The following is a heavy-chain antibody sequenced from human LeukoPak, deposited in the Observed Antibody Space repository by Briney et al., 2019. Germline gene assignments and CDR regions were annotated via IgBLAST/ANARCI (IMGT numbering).Heavy chain of an antibody. J-gene: IGHJ4*02. D-gene: IGHD6-19*01. V-gene: IGHV3-53*01. CDR3: ARDRPGYSSGWYTY. Sequence: GGSLRLSCAASGFTVSSNYMSWVRQAQGKGLEWVSVIYSGGSTYYADSVKGRFTISRDNSKNTMYLQMNSLRAEDTAVYYCARDRPGYSSGWYTYWGQGTLVTVSS. CDR1: GFTVSSNY. CDR2: IYSGGST.